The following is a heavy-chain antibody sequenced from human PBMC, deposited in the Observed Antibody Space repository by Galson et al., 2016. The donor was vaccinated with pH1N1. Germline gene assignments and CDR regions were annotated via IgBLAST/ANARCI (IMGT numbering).Heavy chain of an antibody. V-gene: IGHV1-69*05. D-gene: IGHD3-22*01. CDR2: IMPIFDKP. CDR1: GDIFINYS. CDR3: ARGGGTYYQTYWYFNL. J-gene: IGHJ2*01. Sequence: SVKVSCKASGDIFINYSISWVRQAPGQGLEWMGGIMPIFDKPTYAQKFQGRVTITTDKSTSTTYMVLSSLRSEDTAVHYCARGGGTYYQTYWYFNLWGRGTLVTVSS.